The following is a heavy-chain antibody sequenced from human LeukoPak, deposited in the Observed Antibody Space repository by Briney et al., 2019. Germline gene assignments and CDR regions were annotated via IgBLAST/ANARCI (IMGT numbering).Heavy chain of an antibody. CDR2: LYHHGIT. D-gene: IGHD6-13*01. J-gene: IGHJ2*01. Sequence: SETLFLACTFPRYSISSGHGWAWIWQPPGKGLEWIGCLYHHGITFYNSSLKSRVTISEDTSKNQFALKLTSVTAADTAVFYCARHEDSSSWSPPEYLDLWRRGTLVTV. V-gene: IGHV4-38-2*02. CDR1: RYSISSGHG. CDR3: ARHEDSSSWSPPEYLDL.